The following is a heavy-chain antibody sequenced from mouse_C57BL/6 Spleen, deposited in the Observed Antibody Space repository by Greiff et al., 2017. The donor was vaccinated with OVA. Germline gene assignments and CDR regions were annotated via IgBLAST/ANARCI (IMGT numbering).Heavy chain of an antibody. V-gene: IGHV3-5*01. Sequence: VQLKESGPGLVKPSQTVFLTCTVTGISITTGNYRWSWIRQFPGNKLEWIGYLYYSGTITYNPSLTSRPTITRDTPKNQFFLEMNSLTAEDTATYYCARDGSSPFDYWGQGTTLTVSS. CDR1: GISITTGNYR. CDR2: LYYSGTI. J-gene: IGHJ2*01. D-gene: IGHD1-1*01. CDR3: ARDGSSPFDY.